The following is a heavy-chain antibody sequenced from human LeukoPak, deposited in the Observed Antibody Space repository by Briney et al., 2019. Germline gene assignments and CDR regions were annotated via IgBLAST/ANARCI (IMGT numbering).Heavy chain of an antibody. Sequence: PGGSLRLSCAASGFTFDDYGMSWVSQAPGKGLEWVSGINWNGGSTGYADSVKGRFTISRDNAKNSLYLQMNSLRAEDTALYYCARESVVPAADYYYYMDVWGKGTTVTVSS. CDR3: ARESVVPAADYYYYMDV. D-gene: IGHD2-2*01. CDR1: GFTFDDYG. J-gene: IGHJ6*03. V-gene: IGHV3-20*04. CDR2: INWNGGST.